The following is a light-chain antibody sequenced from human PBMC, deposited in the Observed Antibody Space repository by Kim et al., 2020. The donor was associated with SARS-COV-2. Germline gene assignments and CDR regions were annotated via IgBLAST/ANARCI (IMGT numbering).Light chain of an antibody. J-gene: IGKJ3*01. CDR3: QQYYRDPPT. V-gene: IGKV1-8*01. CDR2: AAS. Sequence: ASRGDRVTLDCRASESVRSYLAWYQQKPGKAPNLLVYAASTLQTGVPSRFSGSGFGTNFTLTISCLQSEDCASYYCQQYYRDPPTFGPGTKVDIK. CDR1: ESVRSY.